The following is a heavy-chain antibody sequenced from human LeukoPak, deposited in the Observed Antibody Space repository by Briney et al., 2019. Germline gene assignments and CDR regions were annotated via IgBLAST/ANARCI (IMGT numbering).Heavy chain of an antibody. CDR3: AKGYSSGWSGFSAFDY. CDR2: ISGGGGIT. Sequence: GGSLRLSCAASGFTFSSYAMSWVRQAPGKGLEWVSAISGGGGITYYADSVKGRFTISRDNSKNTLYLQMSSLRAEDTAVYYCAKGYSSGWSGFSAFDYWGQGTLVTVSS. CDR1: GFTFSSYA. V-gene: IGHV3-23*01. D-gene: IGHD6-19*01. J-gene: IGHJ4*02.